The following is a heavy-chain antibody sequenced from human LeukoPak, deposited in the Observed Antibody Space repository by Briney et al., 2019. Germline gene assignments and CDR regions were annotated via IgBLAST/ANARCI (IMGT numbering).Heavy chain of an antibody. D-gene: IGHD1-1*01. CDR3: TRDRGAYNLYDY. CDR2: IRSKAYGETA. CDR1: GFTFNRHV. V-gene: IGHV3-49*04. J-gene: IGHJ4*02. Sequence: PGGSLRLSCASSGFTFNRHVMSWVRQAPGKGLEWVGFIRSKAYGETADYAASVKGGFTISRDDSKAIAYLQMNSLKTEDTAVYHCTRDRGAYNLYDYWGQGTLVTVSS.